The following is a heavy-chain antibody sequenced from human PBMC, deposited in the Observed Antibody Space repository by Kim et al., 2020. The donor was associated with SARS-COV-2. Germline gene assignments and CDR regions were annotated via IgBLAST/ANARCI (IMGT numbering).Heavy chain of an antibody. V-gene: IGHV3-23*03. J-gene: IGHJ3*02. CDR2: IYSGGSST. D-gene: IGHD5-18*01. CDR1: GFTFSSYA. CDR3: AKGSGYSYGGTDAFDI. Sequence: GGSLRLSCAASGFTFSSYAMSWVRQAPGKGLEWVSVIYSGGSSTYYADSVKGRFTISRDNSKNTLYLQMNSLRAEDTAVYYCAKGSGYSYGGTDAFDIWG.